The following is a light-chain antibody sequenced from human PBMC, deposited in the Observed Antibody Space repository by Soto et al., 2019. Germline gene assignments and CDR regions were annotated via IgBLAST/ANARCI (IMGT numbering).Light chain of an antibody. V-gene: IGKV1-8*01. CDR2: AAS. CDR1: QGISSY. CDR3: QQSYSTPVT. J-gene: IGKJ5*01. Sequence: PLTHSPSPLSSPPRDQIHNTYRASQGISSYLAWYQQKPGKAPKLLIYAASTLQSGVPSRFSGSGSGTDFTLTISCLQSEDFATYYCQQSYSTPVTFGQGTRLEIK.